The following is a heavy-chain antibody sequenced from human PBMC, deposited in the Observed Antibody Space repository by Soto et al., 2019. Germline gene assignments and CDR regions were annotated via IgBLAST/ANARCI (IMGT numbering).Heavy chain of an antibody. V-gene: IGHV4-34*01. CDR2: INHSGST. CDR3: ARGRSANSGYDFDD. Sequence: SETLSLTCAVYGGSFSGYYWSWIRQPPGKGLEWIGEINHSGSTNYNPSLKSRVTISVDTSKNQFSLKLSSVTAADTAVYYCARGRSANSGYDFDDWGQGTLVTVSS. CDR1: GGSFSGYY. D-gene: IGHD5-12*01. J-gene: IGHJ4*02.